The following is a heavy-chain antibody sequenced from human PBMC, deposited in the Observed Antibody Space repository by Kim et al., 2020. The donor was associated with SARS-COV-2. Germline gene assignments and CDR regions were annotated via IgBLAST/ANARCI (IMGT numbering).Heavy chain of an antibody. J-gene: IGHJ5*02. CDR2: ISAYNGNT. Sequence: ASMKVSCKASGYTFTSYGISWVRQAPGQGLEWMGWISAYNGNTNYAQKLQGRVTMTTDTSTSTAYMELRSLRSDDTAVYYCARFDIVATIPHPWGQGTLVTVSS. V-gene: IGHV1-18*01. CDR3: ARFDIVATIPHP. CDR1: GYTFTSYG. D-gene: IGHD5-12*01.